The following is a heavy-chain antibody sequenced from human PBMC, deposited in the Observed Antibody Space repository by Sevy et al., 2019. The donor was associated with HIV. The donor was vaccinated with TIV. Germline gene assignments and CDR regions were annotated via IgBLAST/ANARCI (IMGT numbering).Heavy chain of an antibody. CDR3: ARDPRMYGDYLLAYFDS. Sequence: GESLKISCTASGFTPSTYGMHWVRQAPGKGLEWVAVIGYDGSNKYYADSVKGRFTISRDNSKNTVFLQMDSLRVEDTAVYYCARDPRMYGDYLLAYFDSWGQGTLVTVSS. CDR2: IGYDGSNK. D-gene: IGHD2-8*01. CDR1: GFTPSTYG. J-gene: IGHJ4*02. V-gene: IGHV3-33*01.